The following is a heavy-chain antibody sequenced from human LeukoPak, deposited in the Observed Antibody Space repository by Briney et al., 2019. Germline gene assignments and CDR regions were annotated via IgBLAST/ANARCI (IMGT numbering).Heavy chain of an antibody. J-gene: IGHJ4*02. Sequence: SVKVSCKASGGTFSSYAISWVRQAPGQGLEWMGGIIPIFGTANYAQKFQGRVTMTEDTSTDTAYMELSSLRSEDTAVYYCATLMDTAMARWGQGTLVTVSS. D-gene: IGHD5-18*01. CDR2: IIPIFGTA. CDR3: ATLMDTAMAR. CDR1: GGTFSSYA. V-gene: IGHV1-69*06.